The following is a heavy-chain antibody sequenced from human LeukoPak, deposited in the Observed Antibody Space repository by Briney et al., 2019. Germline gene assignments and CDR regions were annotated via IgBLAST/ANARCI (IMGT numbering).Heavy chain of an antibody. CDR1: GFTFSSYE. CDR2: ISSSGSTI. Sequence: GGSPRLSCAASGFTFSSYEMNWVRQAPGKGLEWVSYISSSGSTIYYADSVKGRFTISRDNAKNSLYLQMNSLRAEDTAVYYCAKSYSSGSIFQHWGQGTLVTVSS. V-gene: IGHV3-48*03. D-gene: IGHD6-19*01. CDR3: AKSYSSGSIFQH. J-gene: IGHJ1*01.